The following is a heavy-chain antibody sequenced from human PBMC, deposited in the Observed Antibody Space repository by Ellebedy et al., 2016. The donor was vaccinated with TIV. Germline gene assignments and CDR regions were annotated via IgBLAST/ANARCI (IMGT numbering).Heavy chain of an antibody. CDR2: IVVGSGNT. D-gene: IGHD5-18*01. V-gene: IGHV1-58*02. J-gene: IGHJ3*01. CDR3: ARGRGYSFDVCDV. CDR1: GFTFTSSA. Sequence: AASVKVSCKASGFTFTSSAMQWVRQARGQRLEWIGWIVVGSGNTNYAQNFQGRVTVTRDTSANTVYMELSSLRSEDTAVYYCARGRGYSFDVCDVWGQGTMVTVSS.